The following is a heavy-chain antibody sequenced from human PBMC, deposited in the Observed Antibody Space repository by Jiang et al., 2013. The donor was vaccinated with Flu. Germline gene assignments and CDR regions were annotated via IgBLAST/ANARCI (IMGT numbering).Heavy chain of an antibody. CDR3: ARHTPIAAGTGWFDP. V-gene: IGHV4-39*01. CDR2: IYYSGST. Sequence: GSISSSSYYWGWIRQPPGKGLEWIGSIYYSGSTYYNRPLKSRVTISVDTSKNQFSLKLSSVTAADTAVYYCARHTPIAAGTGWFDPWGQGTLVTVSS. D-gene: IGHD6-13*01. CDR1: GSISSSSYY. J-gene: IGHJ5*02.